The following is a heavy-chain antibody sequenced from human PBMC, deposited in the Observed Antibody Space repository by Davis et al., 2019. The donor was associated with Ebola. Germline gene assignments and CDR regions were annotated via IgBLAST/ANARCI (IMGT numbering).Heavy chain of an antibody. CDR1: GYTFTAYF. CDR3: ARAVPATQNLDY. J-gene: IGHJ4*02. Sequence: AASVKVSCKTSGYTFTAYFIHWERRAPGEGLEWMAWINPNTGGPNSAQKFQGRVTMTRATSMTTAYMELNGLRSDDTAVYYCARAVPATQNLDYWGQGTLVTVSS. CDR2: INPNTGGP. D-gene: IGHD2-15*01. V-gene: IGHV1-2*02.